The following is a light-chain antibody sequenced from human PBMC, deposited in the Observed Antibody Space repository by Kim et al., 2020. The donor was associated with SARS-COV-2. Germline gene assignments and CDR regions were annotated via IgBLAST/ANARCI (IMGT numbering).Light chain of an antibody. J-gene: IGLJ1*01. CDR2: EVS. V-gene: IGLV2-18*02. CDR1: TSDVGSYNH. Sequence: GQSVTIACTGTTSDVGSYNHVSWYQQPPGTAPKLVIFEVSNRPSGVPDRFSGSKSGNTASLTISGLQAEDEADYYCSSYTTYSTFVFGTGTKVTVL. CDR3: SSYTTYSTFV.